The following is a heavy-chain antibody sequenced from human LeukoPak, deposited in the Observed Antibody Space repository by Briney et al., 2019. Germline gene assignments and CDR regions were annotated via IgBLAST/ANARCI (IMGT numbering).Heavy chain of an antibody. D-gene: IGHD2-2*01. Sequence: ASVKVSCKASGYTFTGYYMHWVRQAPGQGLEWMGWINPNSGGTNYAQKFQGWVTMTRDTSISTAYMELSRLRSDDTAVYYCARAFVVVVPAAEEGNYYYYGMDVWGQGTTVTVSS. CDR2: INPNSGGT. CDR1: GYTFTGYY. V-gene: IGHV1-2*04. CDR3: ARAFVVVVPAAEEGNYYYYGMDV. J-gene: IGHJ6*02.